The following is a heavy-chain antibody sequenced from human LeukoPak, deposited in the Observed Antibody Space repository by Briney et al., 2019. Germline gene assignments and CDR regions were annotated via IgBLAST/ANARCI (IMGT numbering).Heavy chain of an antibody. V-gene: IGHV3-7*01. J-gene: IGHJ4*02. CDR1: GFTFSSYW. Sequence: GGSLRLSCAASGFTFSSYWMSWVRQAPGKGLEWVANIKQDGSEKYYVDSVKGRFTISRDNAKNSLCLQMNSLRAEDTAVYYCARDMTLGLFDYWGQGTLVTVSS. D-gene: IGHD3-16*01. CDR2: IKQDGSEK. CDR3: ARDMTLGLFDY.